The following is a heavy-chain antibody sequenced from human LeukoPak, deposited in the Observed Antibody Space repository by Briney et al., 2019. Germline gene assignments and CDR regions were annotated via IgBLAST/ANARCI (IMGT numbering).Heavy chain of an antibody. J-gene: IGHJ4*02. CDR3: ARRDVSSGYTTGWTDY. Sequence: PSETLSLTCTVSGGSISSSSFYWGWIRQPPGKGLEWIGSIYYSGRTYYNPPRKSRVTISVDTYKNQFSRKLSAVTAADRAVYYCARRDVSSGYTTGWTDYWGQGTLVTVSS. CDR2: IYYSGRT. CDR1: GGSISSSSFY. D-gene: IGHD6-19*01. V-gene: IGHV4-39*01.